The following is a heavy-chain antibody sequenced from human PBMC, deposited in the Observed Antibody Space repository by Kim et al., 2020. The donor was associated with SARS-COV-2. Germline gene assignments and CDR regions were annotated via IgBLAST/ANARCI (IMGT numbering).Heavy chain of an antibody. J-gene: IGHJ4*02. CDR1: GFTFSSYA. V-gene: IGHV3-30-3*01. CDR2: ISYDGSNK. D-gene: IGHD3-3*01. CDR3: ARTYYDFWSGYYTSGCLGY. Sequence: GGSLRLSCAASGFTFSSYAMHWVRQAPGKGLEWVAVISYDGSNKYYADSVKGRFTISRDNSKNTLYLQMNSLRAEDTAVYYCARTYYDFWSGYYTSGCLGYWGQGTLVTVSS.